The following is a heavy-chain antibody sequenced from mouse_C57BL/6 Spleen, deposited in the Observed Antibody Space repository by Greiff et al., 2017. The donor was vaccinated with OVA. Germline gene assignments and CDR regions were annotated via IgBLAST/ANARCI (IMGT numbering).Heavy chain of an antibody. V-gene: IGHV10-1*01. CDR2: IRSKSNNYAT. D-gene: IGHD4-1*01. Sequence: EVKLVESGGGLVQPKGSLKLSCAASGFSFNTYAMNWVRQAPGKGLEWVARIRSKSNNYATYYADSVKDRFTISRDDSESMLYLQMNNLKTEDTAMYYCVRRGNWGFAYWGQGTLVTVSA. CDR3: VRRGNWGFAY. J-gene: IGHJ3*01. CDR1: GFSFNTYA.